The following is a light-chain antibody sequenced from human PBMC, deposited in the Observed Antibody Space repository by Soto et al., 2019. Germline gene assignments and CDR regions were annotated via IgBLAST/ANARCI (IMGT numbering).Light chain of an antibody. CDR2: ATS. J-gene: IGKJ2*01. CDR3: QQSYSSPYT. CDR1: QTISTS. Sequence: DIQMTQSPSSLTASVGDRVTITCRASQTISTSLNWYQQKPGRAPNLLIYATSRLQSGVPSRFSGSGSWTDFTLTINSLQPEDFATYYCQQSYSSPYTLGQGTKLEIK. V-gene: IGKV1-39*01.